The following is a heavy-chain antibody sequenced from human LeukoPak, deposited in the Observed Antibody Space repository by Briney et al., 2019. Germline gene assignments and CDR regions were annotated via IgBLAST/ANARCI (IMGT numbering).Heavy chain of an antibody. D-gene: IGHD2-2*01. CDR1: GFTFSSYW. V-gene: IGHV3-74*01. J-gene: IGHJ4*02. Sequence: GGSLRLSCAASGFTFSSYWMHWVRQAPGKGLVWVSRINTDGSSTSYADSVKGRFTISRDNAKNTLYLQMNSLRAEDTAVYYCARVGGYCSSTSCPGGYYFDYWGQGTLVTVSS. CDR3: ARVGGYCSSTSCPGGYYFDY. CDR2: INTDGSST.